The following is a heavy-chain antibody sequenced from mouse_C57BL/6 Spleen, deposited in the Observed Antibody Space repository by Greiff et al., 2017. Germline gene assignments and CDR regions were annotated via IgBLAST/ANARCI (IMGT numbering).Heavy chain of an antibody. CDR1: GFTFSDAW. Sequence: GGSMKLSCAASGFTFSDAWMDWVRQSPEKGLEWVAEIRNKANNHATYYAESVKGRFTISRDDSKSSVYLQMNSLRAEDTGIYYCTRAYSNYAWFAYWGQGTLVTVSA. CDR2: IRNKANNHAT. CDR3: TRAYSNYAWFAY. V-gene: IGHV6-6*01. D-gene: IGHD2-5*01. J-gene: IGHJ3*01.